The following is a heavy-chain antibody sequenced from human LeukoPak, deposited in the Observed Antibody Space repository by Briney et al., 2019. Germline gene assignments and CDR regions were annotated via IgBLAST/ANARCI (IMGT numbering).Heavy chain of an antibody. J-gene: IGHJ4*02. CDR1: GASISSGGYY. V-gene: IGHV4-31*03. D-gene: IGHD6-19*01. CDR3: VRSPGRKVAVAASLLES. CDR2: IYYSGST. Sequence: SQTVSLTCTVSGASISSGGYYWTWIRQHPGKGLEWIGYIYYSGSTHYNPSLESRVSILVDTSKNQFSLELNSVTAADTAVYYCVRSPGRKVAVAASLLESGGQEALLTVSS.